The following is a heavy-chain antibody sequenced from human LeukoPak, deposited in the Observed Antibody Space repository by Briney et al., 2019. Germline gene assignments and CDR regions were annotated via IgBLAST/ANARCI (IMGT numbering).Heavy chain of an antibody. V-gene: IGHV3-30*04. CDR2: ISYDGSNK. CDR3: ARVSESGSYSPFDP. Sequence: GGSLRLSCAASGFTFSSYAMHWVRQAPGKGLEWVAVISYDGSNKYYADSVKGRFTISRDNSKNTLYLQMNSLRAEDTAVYYCARVSESGSYSPFDPWGQGTLVTVSS. J-gene: IGHJ5*02. D-gene: IGHD1-26*01. CDR1: GFTFSSYA.